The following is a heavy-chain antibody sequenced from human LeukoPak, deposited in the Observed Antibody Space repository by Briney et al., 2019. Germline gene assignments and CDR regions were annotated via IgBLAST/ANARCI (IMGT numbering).Heavy chain of an antibody. CDR2: IRSRAYGGTT. CDR3: SRGPIQRWLYYGMGV. CDR1: GFTFGDHA. D-gene: IGHD5-24*01. J-gene: IGHJ6*02. Sequence: PGGSLRLSCTASGFTFGDHAMSWVRQAPGTGLNWVGFIRSRAYGGTTEYAASVKGRFIISRDDAKSIAYLQMNSLDTEDTAVSYSSRGPIQRWLYYGMGVWGQGTTVIVSS. V-gene: IGHV3-49*04.